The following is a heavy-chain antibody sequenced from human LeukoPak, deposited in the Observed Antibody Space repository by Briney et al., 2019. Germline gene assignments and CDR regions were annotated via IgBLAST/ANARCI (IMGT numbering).Heavy chain of an antibody. Sequence: GGSLRLSCAASGFTFSSYAMSWVRQAPGKGLEWVSFISGSGGSTYYADSVKGRFTISRDNSKNTLYLQMNSLRAEDTAVYYCPRLPADYYGMDVWGQGTTVTVSS. CDR3: PRLPADYYGMDV. J-gene: IGHJ6*02. CDR1: GFTFSSYA. CDR2: ISGSGGST. V-gene: IGHV3-23*01.